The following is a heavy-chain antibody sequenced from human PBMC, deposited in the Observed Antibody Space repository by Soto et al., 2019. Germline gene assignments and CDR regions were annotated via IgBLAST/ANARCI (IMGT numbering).Heavy chain of an antibody. V-gene: IGHV4-59*01. J-gene: IGHJ4*02. CDR3: ARHETLHGDYDH. CDR1: GGSISSYY. D-gene: IGHD4-17*01. CDR2: IYYSGST. Sequence: PSETLSLTCTVSGGSISSYYWSWIRQPPGKGLEWIGYIYYSGSTNYNPSLKSRVTISVDTSKNQFSLKLSSVTAADTAVYYCARHETLHGDYDHWGQGTLVTVSS.